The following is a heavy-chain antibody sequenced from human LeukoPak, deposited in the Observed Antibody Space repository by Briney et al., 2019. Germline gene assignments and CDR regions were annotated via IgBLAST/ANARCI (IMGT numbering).Heavy chain of an antibody. CDR1: GGSISSGSYY. Sequence: SETLSLTCTVSGGSISSGSYYWSWIRQPAGKGLEWIGRIYTSGSTNYNPSLKSRVTISVDTSKNQFSLKLSSVTAADTAVYYCAREFVVVPAADSQDNWFDPWGQGTLVTVSS. J-gene: IGHJ5*02. CDR3: AREFVVVPAADSQDNWFDP. V-gene: IGHV4-61*02. D-gene: IGHD2-2*01. CDR2: IYTSGST.